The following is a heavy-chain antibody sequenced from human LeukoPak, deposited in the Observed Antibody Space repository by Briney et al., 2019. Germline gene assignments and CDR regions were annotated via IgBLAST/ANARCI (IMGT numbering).Heavy chain of an antibody. CDR1: GFTFRNYW. V-gene: IGHV3-74*01. CDR2: INSDGSST. D-gene: IGHD6-19*01. CDR3: ARATFDSTGLFDY. Sequence: GGSLRLSCAASGFTFRNYWMHWVRQVPGKGPVWVSRINSDGSSTSYADSVKGRFTIFRDNNKNMLYLEMNSLRAEDTAVYYCARATFDSTGLFDYWGQGNLVTVSS. J-gene: IGHJ4*02.